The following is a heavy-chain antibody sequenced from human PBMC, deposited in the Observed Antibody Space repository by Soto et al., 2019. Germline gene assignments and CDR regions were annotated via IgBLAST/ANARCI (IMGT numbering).Heavy chain of an antibody. V-gene: IGHV1-69*04. CDR2: IIPILGIA. CDR3: ASLRDGYFGSLFDY. CDR1: GYTFTSYG. J-gene: IGHJ4*02. Sequence: GASVKVSCKASGYTFTSYGISWVRQAPGQGLEWMGRIIPILGIANYAQKFQGRVTITADKSTSTAYMELSSLRSEDTAVYYCASLRDGYFGSLFDYWGQGTLVTVSS. D-gene: IGHD5-12*01.